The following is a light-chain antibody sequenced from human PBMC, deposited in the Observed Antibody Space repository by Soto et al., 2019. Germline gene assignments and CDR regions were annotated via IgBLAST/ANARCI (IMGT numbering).Light chain of an antibody. CDR3: QPLNSYLYT. V-gene: IGKV1-9*01. Sequence: DIQLTQSPSFLSASVGDRVTITCRASQGISSYLAWYQQKPGKAPKLLIYAASTLQSGVPSRFSGSGSGTEFTLTISSLQPEDFATYYCQPLNSYLYTFGQGTKVDIK. CDR1: QGISSY. CDR2: AAS. J-gene: IGKJ2*01.